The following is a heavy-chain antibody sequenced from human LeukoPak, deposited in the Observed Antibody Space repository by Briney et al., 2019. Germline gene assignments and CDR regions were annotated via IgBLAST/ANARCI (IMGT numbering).Heavy chain of an antibody. CDR3: ASVRWDYDY. CDR2: IYYSGST. J-gene: IGHJ4*02. D-gene: IGHD3-10*01. CDR1: GGSISSSSYY. V-gene: IGHV4-39*01. Sequence: SETLSLTCTVSGGSISSSSYYWGWIRPPPGKGLEWIGSIYYSGSTYYNPSLKRRVTISVDTSKNQFSLKLSSVTAADTAVYYCASVRWDYDYWGQGTLVTVSS.